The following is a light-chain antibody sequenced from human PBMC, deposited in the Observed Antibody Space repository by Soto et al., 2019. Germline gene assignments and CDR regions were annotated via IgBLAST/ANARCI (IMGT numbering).Light chain of an antibody. CDR3: QQYDNWPPST. CDR2: GAS. CDR1: QSVSDK. Sequence: EIVMTQSPAALSVSPGDRASLSCRASQSVSDKLAWYQQRPGQAPRLLIYGASSRVTGVPARIIGSGLGTAFTLTISSLQSEDFAVFYCQQYDNWPPSTFGQGTKVEMK. J-gene: IGKJ2*01. V-gene: IGKV3-15*01.